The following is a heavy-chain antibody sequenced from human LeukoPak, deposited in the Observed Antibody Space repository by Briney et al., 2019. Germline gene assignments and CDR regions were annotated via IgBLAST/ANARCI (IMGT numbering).Heavy chain of an antibody. Sequence: LPGGSLRLSCAASGFTFSSYAMNWVRQAPGKGLEWVSYIGTSSSTIYYADSVKGRFTISRDNAKNSLYLQMNSLRDGDTAVYYCARHDYGGNSGDYWGQGTLVTVSS. V-gene: IGHV3-48*02. D-gene: IGHD4-23*01. J-gene: IGHJ4*02. CDR3: ARHDYGGNSGDY. CDR1: GFTFSSYA. CDR2: IGTSSSTI.